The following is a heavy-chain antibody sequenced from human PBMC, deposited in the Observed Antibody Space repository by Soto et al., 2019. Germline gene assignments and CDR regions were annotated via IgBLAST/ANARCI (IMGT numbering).Heavy chain of an antibody. V-gene: IGHV3-23*01. CDR3: AKQAYYDILTGYYPPSGMEV. D-gene: IGHD3-9*01. Sequence: GGSLRLSCAASGFTFSSYAMSWVRQAPGKGLEWVSAISGSGGSTYYADSVKGRFTISRDNSKNTLYLQMNSLRAEDTAVYYCAKQAYYDILTGYYPPSGMEVWGQGTTVTVSS. CDR2: ISGSGGST. CDR1: GFTFSSYA. J-gene: IGHJ6*02.